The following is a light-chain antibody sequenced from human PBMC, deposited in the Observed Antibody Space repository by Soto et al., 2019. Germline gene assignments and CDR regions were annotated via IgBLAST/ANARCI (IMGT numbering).Light chain of an antibody. CDR2: AAS. V-gene: IGKV1-6*01. Sequence: AIQLTQSPSSLYASVGDRVTITCRASQAIRTALGWYQQKPGKVPKLLIYAASILQSGVPSRFCGSGSGTDFTLTISSLQPEDFATYYCLLDFRYFWAFGKGTKVDIK. CDR1: QAIRTA. J-gene: IGKJ1*01. CDR3: LLDFRYFWA.